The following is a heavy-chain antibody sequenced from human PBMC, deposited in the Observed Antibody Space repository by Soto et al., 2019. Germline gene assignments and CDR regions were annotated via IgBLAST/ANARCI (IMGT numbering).Heavy chain of an antibody. CDR2: FDPEDGET. CDR1: GYALTELS. V-gene: IGHV1-24*01. D-gene: IGHD3-3*01. Sequence: ASVKVSCKVSGYALTELSMHWVRQAPGKGLEWMGGFDPEDGETIYAQKFQGRVTMTEDTPTDTAYMELSSLRSEDTAVYYCATWSRSFGYYYGMDVWGQGTTVTVSS. CDR3: ATWSRSFGYYYGMDV. J-gene: IGHJ6*02.